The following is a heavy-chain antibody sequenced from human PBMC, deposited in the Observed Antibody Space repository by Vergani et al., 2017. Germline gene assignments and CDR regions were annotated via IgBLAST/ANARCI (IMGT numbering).Heavy chain of an antibody. Sequence: QVQLVQSGAEVKKPGSSVKVSCKASGGTFSSYTISWVRQAPGQGLEWMGRIIPILGIANYAQKFQGRVTITADKSTSTAYMELSSLRSEDTAVYYCAKSGIAAGVSYNGFDPWGQGTLVTVSS. J-gene: IGHJ5*02. CDR1: GGTFSSYT. CDR3: AKSGIAAGVSYNGFDP. D-gene: IGHD6-13*01. CDR2: IIPILGIA. V-gene: IGHV1-69*02.